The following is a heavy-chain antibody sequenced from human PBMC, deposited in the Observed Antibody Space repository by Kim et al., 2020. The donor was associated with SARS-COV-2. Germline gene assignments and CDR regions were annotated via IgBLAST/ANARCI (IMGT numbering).Heavy chain of an antibody. Sequence: SETLSLTCTVSGYSISSGYYWGWIRQPPGKGLEWIGSIYHSGSTYYNPSLKSRVTISVDTSKNQFSLKLSSVTAADTAVYYCARETDPITGTTPFDYWGQGTLVTVSS. CDR1: GYSISSGYY. V-gene: IGHV4-38-2*02. D-gene: IGHD1-20*01. CDR2: IYHSGST. J-gene: IGHJ4*02. CDR3: ARETDPITGTTPFDY.